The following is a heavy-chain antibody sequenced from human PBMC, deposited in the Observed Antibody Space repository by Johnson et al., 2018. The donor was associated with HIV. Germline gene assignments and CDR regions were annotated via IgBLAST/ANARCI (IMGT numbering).Heavy chain of an antibody. CDR2: ISYDGTKK. V-gene: IGHV3-30*04. CDR3: ARDMVGATFDDAFDI. Sequence: QVQLVESGGGVVQPRRSLRLSCAASGFAFSGYALHWVRQAPGKGLEWVAVISYDGTKKDYVGSVKGRFTISRDNSKNTLYLQMNSLRAEDTAVYYCARDMVGATFDDAFDIWGQGTMVTVSS. CDR1: GFAFSGYA. J-gene: IGHJ3*02. D-gene: IGHD1-26*01.